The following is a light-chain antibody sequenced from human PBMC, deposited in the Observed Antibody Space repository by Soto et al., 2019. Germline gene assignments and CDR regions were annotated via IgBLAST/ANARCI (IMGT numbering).Light chain of an antibody. Sequence: DIQMTQSPATLSASVGDRVTITCRARQSISSWLAWYQQKPGKVPKLLIDDASRLESGVPSRFSGSGSGTEFTLTISSLRPVDFATSYYQQYNTFPSTFGQGPKLEIK. CDR3: QQYNTFPST. CDR2: DAS. V-gene: IGKV1-5*01. CDR1: QSISSW. J-gene: IGKJ1*01.